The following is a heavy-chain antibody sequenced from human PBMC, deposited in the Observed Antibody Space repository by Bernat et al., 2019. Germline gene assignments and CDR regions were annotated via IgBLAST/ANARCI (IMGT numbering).Heavy chain of an antibody. CDR2: INPSGNT. CDR3: ARGRGYCSAGSCYSLEY. Sequence: QVQLQQWGAGLLKPSVTLSLTCAVYGGSFRGYYWSWIRQPPGKGLEWLGEINPSGNTNYNPSLKSRVSIPVDTSKNQFSLNLSSVTAADTAVYYCARGRGYCSAGSCYSLEYWGQGTLVTVS. D-gene: IGHD2-15*01. V-gene: IGHV4-34*01. J-gene: IGHJ4*02. CDR1: GGSFRGYY.